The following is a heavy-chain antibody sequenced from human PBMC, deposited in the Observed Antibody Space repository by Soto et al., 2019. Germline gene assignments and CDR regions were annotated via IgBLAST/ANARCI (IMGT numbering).Heavy chain of an antibody. CDR3: ARDRGRAIFGVVPFYYFDY. CDR2: IIPIFGTA. D-gene: IGHD3-3*01. V-gene: IGHV1-69*01. CDR1: GGTFSSYA. J-gene: IGHJ4*02. Sequence: QVQLVQSGAEVKKPGSSVKVSCKASGGTFSSYAISWVRQAPGQGLEWMGGIIPIFGTANYAQKFQGRVTITADESTSTAYMELSSLRSEDTAVYYCARDRGRAIFGVVPFYYFDYWGQGTLVTVSS.